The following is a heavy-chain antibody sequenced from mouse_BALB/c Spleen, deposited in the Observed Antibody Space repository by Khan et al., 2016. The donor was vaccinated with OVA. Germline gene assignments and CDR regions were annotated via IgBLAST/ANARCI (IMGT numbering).Heavy chain of an antibody. J-gene: IGHJ4*01. V-gene: IGHV3-2*02. CDR2: ISNSGST. Sequence: EVQLQESGPGLVKPSQSLSLTCTVTGYSITRDYAWNWIRQFPGNKLEWMAYISNSGSTSYNPSLKSRISIPRDTSQNQFFLQLNDVTTEDTATYYCASELGRYCAMDYWGQGTSVTVSS. CDR3: ASELGRYCAMDY. D-gene: IGHD4-1*01. CDR1: GYSITRDYA.